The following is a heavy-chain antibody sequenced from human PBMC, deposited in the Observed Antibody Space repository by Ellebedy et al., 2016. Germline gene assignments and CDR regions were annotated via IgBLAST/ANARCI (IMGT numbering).Heavy chain of an antibody. Sequence: GESLKISCAASGFTFSSYSMNWVRQAPGKGLEWVSYISSSSSTIYYADSVKGRFTISRDNAKNSLYLQMNSLRDEDTAVYYCARGRYSGSYLTQHWGQGTLVTVSS. J-gene: IGHJ1*01. CDR3: ARGRYSGSYLTQH. CDR2: ISSSSSTI. CDR1: GFTFSSYS. V-gene: IGHV3-48*02. D-gene: IGHD1-26*01.